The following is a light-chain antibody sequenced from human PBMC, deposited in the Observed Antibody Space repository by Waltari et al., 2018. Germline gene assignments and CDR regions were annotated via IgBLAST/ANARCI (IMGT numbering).Light chain of an antibody. V-gene: IGKV1-5*01. CDR2: KAS. CDR3: QQYNNYTPKT. Sequence: IHVTQSPSTLSASVGDRVTITCRATQSSSNWLAWYQQKPGKAPKLLIYKASTLESGVPSRFSGSGSGTEFTLTISSLQPDDFATYFCQQYNNYTPKTFGQGTKVDIK. CDR1: QSSSNW. J-gene: IGKJ1*01.